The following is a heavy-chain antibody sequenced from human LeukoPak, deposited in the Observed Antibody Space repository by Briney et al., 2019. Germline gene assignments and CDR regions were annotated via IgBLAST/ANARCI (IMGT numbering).Heavy chain of an antibody. D-gene: IGHD3-10*02. Sequence: PGGSLRLSCAASGFTFRSYAMTWVRQAPGEGLEWVSSISASGEATYSADSVKGRFTVSRDNSRSIVYLQMSSLRAEDTAVYYCAKDLHGDYVRWGDYWGQGTLVTVSS. CDR1: GFTFRSYA. CDR3: AKDLHGDYVRWGDY. J-gene: IGHJ4*02. CDR2: ISASGEAT. V-gene: IGHV3-23*01.